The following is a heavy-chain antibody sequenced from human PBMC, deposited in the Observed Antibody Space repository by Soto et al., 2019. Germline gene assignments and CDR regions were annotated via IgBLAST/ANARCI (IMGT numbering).Heavy chain of an antibody. Sequence: SETLSLTCTVSGGSITTGGYYWSWIRQLPGKGLEWIGHRYYSESTYYNPSLKSRVSISLDTSKNQFSLHLYSVTPEDTAVYYCAGVTWFRGMDVWGQGTPVTVSS. V-gene: IGHV4-30-4*01. CDR3: AGVTWFRGMDV. D-gene: IGHD3-10*01. CDR2: RYYSEST. CDR1: GGSITTGGYY. J-gene: IGHJ6*02.